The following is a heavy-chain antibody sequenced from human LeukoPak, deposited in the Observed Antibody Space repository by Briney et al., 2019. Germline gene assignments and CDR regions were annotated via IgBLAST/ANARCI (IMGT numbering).Heavy chain of an antibody. CDR1: GFTFSDYY. CDR3: AYNSSSWYGAFDY. CDR2: ISGSGGTT. Sequence: PGGSLRLSCAASGFTFSDYYMSWIRQAPGKGLEWVSAISGSGGTTYYADSVKGRFTISRDNSKNTLYLQMNSLRAEDTAVYYCAYNSSSWYGAFDYWGQGTLVTVSS. V-gene: IGHV3-23*01. J-gene: IGHJ4*02. D-gene: IGHD6-13*01.